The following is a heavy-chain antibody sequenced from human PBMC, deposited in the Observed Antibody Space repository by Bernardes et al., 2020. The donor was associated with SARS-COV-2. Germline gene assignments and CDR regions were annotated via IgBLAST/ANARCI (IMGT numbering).Heavy chain of an antibody. CDR2: IYYSGST. J-gene: IGHJ6*02. CDR3: ARHGKDCTGGVCQTYYYYAMDV. D-gene: IGHD2-8*02. Sequence: SETLSLTCTVSGVSNKYYYWSWIRQPPGKGLEWIGYIYYSGSTNYNPSLKSRVIISIDTSKNQFSLKLSSVTAADTAVYYCARHGKDCTGGVCQTYYYYAMDVWGQGTTVTVSS. V-gene: IGHV4-59*08. CDR1: GVSNKYYY.